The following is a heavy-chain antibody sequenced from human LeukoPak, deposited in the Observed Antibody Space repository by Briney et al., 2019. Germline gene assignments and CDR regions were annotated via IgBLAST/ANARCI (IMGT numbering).Heavy chain of an antibody. V-gene: IGHV1-2*04. CDR1: GYTFTGYY. CDR3: AREMVRGKWFDP. J-gene: IGHJ5*02. D-gene: IGHD3-10*01. CDR2: INPNSGGT. Sequence: ASVKVSCKASGYTFTGYYMHWVRQAPGQGLEWMGWINPNSGGTNYAQKFQGWVTMTRDTSISTAYMELSRLRSDDTVVYYCAREMVRGKWFDPWGQGTLVTVSS.